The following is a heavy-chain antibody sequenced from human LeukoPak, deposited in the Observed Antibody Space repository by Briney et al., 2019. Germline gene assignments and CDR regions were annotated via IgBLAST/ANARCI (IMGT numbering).Heavy chain of an antibody. J-gene: IGHJ5*02. CDR3: ARALRPGSYHNWFDP. D-gene: IGHD3-10*01. CDR2: ISSSSSDI. V-gene: IGHV3-21*01. CDR1: GFTFSSYS. Sequence: NPGXSLRLSCAASGFTFSSYSMNWVRQAPGKGLEWVSSISSSSSDIYYADSVKGRFTISRDNAKNSLYLQMNSLRAEDTAVYYCARALRPGSYHNWFDPWGQGTLVTVSS.